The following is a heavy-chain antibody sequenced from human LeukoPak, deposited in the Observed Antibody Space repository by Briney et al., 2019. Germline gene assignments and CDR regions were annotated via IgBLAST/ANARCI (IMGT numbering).Heavy chain of an antibody. CDR1: GFPFRNYW. J-gene: IGHJ4*02. CDR3: ARDLEEDGD. D-gene: IGHD5-24*01. V-gene: IGHV3-74*01. Sequence: GGSLRLSCTASGFPFRNYWMHWVRQAPGKGLVWISRLNSDATITSYADSVKGRFTISRDNVKNTLYLQMNSLRAEDTAVYYCARDLEEDGDWGQGTLVTVSS. CDR2: LNSDATIT.